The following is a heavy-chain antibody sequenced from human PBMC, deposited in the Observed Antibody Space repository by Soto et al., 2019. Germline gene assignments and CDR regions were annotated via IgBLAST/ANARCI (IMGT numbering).Heavy chain of an antibody. CDR2: IIPIFGTA. Sequence: SVKVSCKASGGTFSSYAISWVRQAPGQGLEWMGGIIPIFGTANYAQKFQGRVTITADESTSTAYMELSSLRSEDTAVYYCARVTDSSGYYSYYYYYGMYVWGQGTTVTVSS. CDR3: ARVTDSSGYYSYYYYYGMYV. V-gene: IGHV1-69*13. D-gene: IGHD3-22*01. J-gene: IGHJ6*02. CDR1: GGTFSSYA.